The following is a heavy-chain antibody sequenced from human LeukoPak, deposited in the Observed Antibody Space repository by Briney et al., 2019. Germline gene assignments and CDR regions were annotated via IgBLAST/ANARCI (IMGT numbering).Heavy chain of an antibody. V-gene: IGHV3-74*01. D-gene: IGHD3-22*01. Sequence: PGGSLRLSCAASRSDFSSYWMYWVRQAPGKGLVWVSRINSDGRSTTYPDSVKGRFTISRDNAKNTLYLQMNSLRAEDTAVYYCARDLGDYYDSSGYYSFDYWGQGTLVTVSS. CDR3: ARDLGDYYDSSGYYSFDY. CDR1: RSDFSSYW. J-gene: IGHJ4*02. CDR2: INSDGRST.